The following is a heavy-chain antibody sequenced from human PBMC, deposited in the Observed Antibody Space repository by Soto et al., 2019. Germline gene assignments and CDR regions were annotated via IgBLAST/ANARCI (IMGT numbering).Heavy chain of an antibody. CDR2: ISSSSSYI. V-gene: IGHV3-21*01. D-gene: IGHD3-10*01. J-gene: IGHJ5*02. CDR1: GFTFSSYS. Sequence: LSLTCAASGFTFSSYSMNWVRQAPGKGLEWVSSISSSSSYIYYADSVKGRFTISRDNAKNSLYLQMNSLRAEDTAVYYCARDRPGAHWFDPWGQGTLVTVSS. CDR3: ARDRPGAHWFDP.